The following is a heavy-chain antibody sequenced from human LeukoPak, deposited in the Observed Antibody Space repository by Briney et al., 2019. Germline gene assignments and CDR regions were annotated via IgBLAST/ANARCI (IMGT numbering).Heavy chain of an antibody. J-gene: IGHJ6*03. CDR1: GFTFSNAW. Sequence: GSLRLSCAASGFTFSNAWMSWIRQPPGKGLEWIGEINHSGSTNYNPSLKSRVTISVDTSKNQFSLKLSSVTAADTAVYYCARTGRDIVVVVAATGMDVWGKGTTVTVSS. V-gene: IGHV4-34*01. CDR3: ARTGRDIVVVVAATGMDV. D-gene: IGHD2-15*01. CDR2: INHSGST.